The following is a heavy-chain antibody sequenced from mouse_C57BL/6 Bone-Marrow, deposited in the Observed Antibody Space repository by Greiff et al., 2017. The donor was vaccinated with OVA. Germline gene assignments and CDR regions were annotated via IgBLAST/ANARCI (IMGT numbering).Heavy chain of an antibody. Sequence: EVHLVESGAGLVKPGGSLKISCAASGFNFSSYAMSWVRQTPEKRLEWVAYISSGGDYIYYAGTVKGRFTISRDNARNTLYLQMSSLKSEDTAMYYCTRVYCGSSYLDYWGQGTTLTVSS. J-gene: IGHJ2*01. D-gene: IGHD1-1*01. CDR3: TRVYCGSSYLDY. V-gene: IGHV5-9-1*02. CDR2: ISSGGDYI. CDR1: GFNFSSYA.